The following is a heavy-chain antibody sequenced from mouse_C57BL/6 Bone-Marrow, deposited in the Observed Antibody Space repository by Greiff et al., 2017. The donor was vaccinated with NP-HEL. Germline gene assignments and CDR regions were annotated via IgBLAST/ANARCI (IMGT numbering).Heavy chain of an antibody. CDR2: IYPGNSDT. CDR3: TRRATGSSRYFDY. Sequence: EVQLQQSGTVLARPGASVKMSCKTSGYTFTSYWMHWVKQRPGQGLEWIGAIYPGNSDTSYNQKFKGKAKLTAVTSASTAYMELSSLTNEDSAVYYCTRRATGSSRYFDYWGQGTTLTVSS. CDR1: GYTFTSYW. V-gene: IGHV1-5*01. D-gene: IGHD1-1*01. J-gene: IGHJ2*01.